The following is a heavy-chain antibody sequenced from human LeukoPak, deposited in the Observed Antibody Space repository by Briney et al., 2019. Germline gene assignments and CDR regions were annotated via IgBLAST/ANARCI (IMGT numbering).Heavy chain of an antibody. V-gene: IGHV3-23*01. CDR2: ISGSGGST. CDR3: AKYVWGSYRLFDY. J-gene: IGHJ4*02. Sequence: GGSLRLSCAASGFTVSSNYMSWVRQAPGKGLEWVSAISGSGGSTYYADSVKGRFTISRDNSKNTLYLQMNSLRAEDTAVYYCAKYVWGSYRLFDYWGQGTLVTVSS. CDR1: GFTVSSNY. D-gene: IGHD3-16*02.